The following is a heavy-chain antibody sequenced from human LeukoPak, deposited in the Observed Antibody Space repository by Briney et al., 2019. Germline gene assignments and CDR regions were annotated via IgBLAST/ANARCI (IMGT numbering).Heavy chain of an antibody. CDR2: INDNGDGT. CDR3: AKGLRTGVGPYMGYHYYMDV. D-gene: IGHD3-16*01. V-gene: IGHV3-23*01. Sequence: GGSLRLSCAASGFTFSSYAMSWVRQAPGKGRKWVSTINDNGDGTYYADSVKGRFTISRDNSYNTVSLQMNSLRDEDTGVYYCAKGLRTGVGPYMGYHYYMDVWGKGATVTVSS. CDR1: GFTFSSYA. J-gene: IGHJ6*03.